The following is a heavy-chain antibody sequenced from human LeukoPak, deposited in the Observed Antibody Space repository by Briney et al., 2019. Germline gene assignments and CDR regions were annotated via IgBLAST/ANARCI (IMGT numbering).Heavy chain of an antibody. Sequence: GESLKISCKGSGYSFTSYWIGWVRQMPGKGLEWMGIIYPGDSDTRYSPSFQGQVTISADKSISTAYLQWSSLKASDTAMYYCATPQDPGIAAAGIFDYWGEGTLVTVSS. CDR2: IYPGDSDT. CDR3: ATPQDPGIAAAGIFDY. V-gene: IGHV5-51*01. D-gene: IGHD6-13*01. J-gene: IGHJ4*02. CDR1: GYSFTSYW.